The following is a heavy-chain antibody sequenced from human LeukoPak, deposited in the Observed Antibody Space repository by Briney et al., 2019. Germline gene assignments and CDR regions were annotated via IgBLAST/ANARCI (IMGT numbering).Heavy chain of an antibody. CDR2: INPNSGGT. CDR1: GYTFTGYY. D-gene: IGHD3-3*01. J-gene: IGHJ6*02. V-gene: IGHV1-2*02. CDR3: ARDAAIFGVSYRGGGKNGMDV. Sequence: GASVKVSCKASGYTFTGYYMHWVRQAPGQGLEWMGWINPNSGGTNYAQKFQGRVTMTRDTSISTAYMELSRLRSDDTAVYYCARDAAIFGVSYRGGGKNGMDVWGQGTTVTVSS.